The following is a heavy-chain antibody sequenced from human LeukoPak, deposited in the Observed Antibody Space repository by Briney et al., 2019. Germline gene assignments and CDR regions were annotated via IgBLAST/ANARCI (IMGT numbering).Heavy chain of an antibody. D-gene: IGHD6-19*01. J-gene: IGHJ4*02. CDR1: GFTFSSYA. CDR3: ARDSAVAGTAWGY. CDR2: ISGSGAGT. Sequence: GGSLRLSCAGSGFTFSSYAMTWVRQAPGKGLEWVSSISGSGAGTYYADSVKGRFTISRDNAKNSLYLQMNSLRAEDTAVYYCARDSAVAGTAWGYWGQGTLVTVSS. V-gene: IGHV3-23*01.